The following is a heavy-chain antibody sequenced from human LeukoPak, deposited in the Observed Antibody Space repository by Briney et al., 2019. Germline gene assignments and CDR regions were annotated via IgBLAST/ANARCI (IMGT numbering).Heavy chain of an antibody. D-gene: IGHD6-19*01. Sequence: ASVKVSCKASGYTFTGYYMHWVRQAPGQGLEWMGWINPNSGGTNYAQRFQGRVTMTRDTSISTAYMELSRLRSDDTAVYYCARGVSGTYYYYYMDVWGKGTTVTVSS. CDR2: INPNSGGT. J-gene: IGHJ6*03. CDR1: GYTFTGYY. CDR3: ARGVSGTYYYYYMDV. V-gene: IGHV1-2*02.